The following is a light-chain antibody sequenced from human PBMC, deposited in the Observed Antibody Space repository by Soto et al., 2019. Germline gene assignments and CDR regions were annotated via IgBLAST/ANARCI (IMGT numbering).Light chain of an antibody. Sequence: QAVVTQPPSASGTPGQRVTISCSGSSSNIGSNYVYWYQQLPGTAPKLLIYRNNQRPSGVPDRFSDSKSGTSASLAISGLRSEDEADYYCAAWDDSLSGVFGGGTKVTVL. CDR1: SSNIGSNY. CDR2: RNN. J-gene: IGLJ3*02. CDR3: AAWDDSLSGV. V-gene: IGLV1-47*01.